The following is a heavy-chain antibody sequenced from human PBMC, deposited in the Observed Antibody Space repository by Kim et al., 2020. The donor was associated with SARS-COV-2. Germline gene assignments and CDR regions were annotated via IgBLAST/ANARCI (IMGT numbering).Heavy chain of an antibody. CDR2: FDPEDGET. D-gene: IGHD1-26*01. J-gene: IGHJ4*02. CDR3: ATLLSGSYKDGGVY. V-gene: IGHV1-24*01. CDR1: GYTLTELS. Sequence: ASVKVSCKVSGYTLTELSMHWVRQAPGKGLEWMGGFDPEDGETIYAQKFQGRVTMTEDTSTDTAYMELSSLRSEDTAMYYCATLLSGSYKDGGVYWGQGTLVTVSS.